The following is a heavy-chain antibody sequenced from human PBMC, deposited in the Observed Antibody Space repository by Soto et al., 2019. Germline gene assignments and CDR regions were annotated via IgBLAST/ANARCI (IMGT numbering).Heavy chain of an antibody. CDR2: IYYSGST. CDR3: ARVGVAAAGSALPFYYGMDV. CDR1: GGSISSYY. D-gene: IGHD6-13*01. Sequence: SETLSLTWTVSGGSISSYYWSWIRQPPGKGLEWIGYIYYSGSTNYNPSLKSRVTISVDTSKNQFSLKLSSVTAADTAVYYCARVGVAAAGSALPFYYGMDVWGQGTTVTVSS. V-gene: IGHV4-59*01. J-gene: IGHJ6*02.